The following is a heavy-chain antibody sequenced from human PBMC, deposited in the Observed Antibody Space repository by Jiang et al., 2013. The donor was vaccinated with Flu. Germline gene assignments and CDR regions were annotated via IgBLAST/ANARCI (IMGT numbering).Heavy chain of an antibody. V-gene: IGHV6-1*01. Sequence: TSQTLSLTCAISGDSVSSNSAAWNWIRQSPSRGLEWLGRTYYRSKWYNDYAVSVKSRITINPDTSKNQFSLQPNSVAPEDTAVYYCARHGGRSFWFDPWGQGTLVTVSS. J-gene: IGHJ5*02. CDR3: ARHGGRSFWFDP. D-gene: IGHD4-23*01. CDR2: TYYRSKWYN. CDR1: GDSVSSNSAA.